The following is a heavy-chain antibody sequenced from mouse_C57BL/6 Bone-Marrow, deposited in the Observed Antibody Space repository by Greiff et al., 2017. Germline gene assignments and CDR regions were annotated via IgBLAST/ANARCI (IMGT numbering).Heavy chain of an antibody. CDR1: GYTFTDYY. Sequence: VQLQQSGPELVKPGASVKISCKASGYTFTDYYMNWVKQSHGKSLEWIGDINPNNGGTSYNQKFKGKATLTVDKSSSTAYMELRSLTSEDSAVYYCARYYYGSTGAMDYWCQGTSVTVSS. J-gene: IGHJ4*01. CDR2: INPNNGGT. CDR3: ARYYYGSTGAMDY. V-gene: IGHV1-26*01. D-gene: IGHD1-1*01.